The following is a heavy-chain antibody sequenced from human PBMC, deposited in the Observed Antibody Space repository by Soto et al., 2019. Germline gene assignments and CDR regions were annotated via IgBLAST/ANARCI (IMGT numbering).Heavy chain of an antibody. D-gene: IGHD1-1*01. Sequence: QVQLVQSGAEVKKPGSSVKVSCKASGGTFSSYAISWVRQAPGQGLEWMGGIIPIFGTANYAQKFQGRVTITADESTSTAYMELSSLRSEDTAVYYCARDYERRWAPTDYYGMDVWGQGTTVTVSS. CDR1: GGTFSSYA. CDR3: ARDYERRWAPTDYYGMDV. V-gene: IGHV1-69*01. J-gene: IGHJ6*02. CDR2: IIPIFGTA.